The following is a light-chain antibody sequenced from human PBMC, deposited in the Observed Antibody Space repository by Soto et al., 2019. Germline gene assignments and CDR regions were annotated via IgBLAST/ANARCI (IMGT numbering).Light chain of an antibody. Sequence: EIVMTQSPATLSVSPGERATLSCRASQSVGSDLAWYQQKPGRAPRLLIYGASTRATGIPVRFSGSGSGTEFTLTISSLQSEDFAVYYCKEYSNWPPWTFGQGTKVEIK. V-gene: IGKV3-15*01. CDR3: KEYSNWPPWT. CDR1: QSVGSD. J-gene: IGKJ1*01. CDR2: GAS.